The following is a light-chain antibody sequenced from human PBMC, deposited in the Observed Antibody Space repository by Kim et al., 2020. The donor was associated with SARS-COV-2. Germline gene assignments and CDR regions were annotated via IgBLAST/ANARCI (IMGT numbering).Light chain of an antibody. J-gene: IGLJ2*01. Sequence: SYELTQPPSVSVSPGQTASITCSGDKLGDKYACWYQQKPGQSPVLVIYQDSKRPSGIPERFSGSNSGNTATLNISGTQAMDEADYYCQAWDSSTVVFRGG. CDR3: QAWDSSTVV. V-gene: IGLV3-1*01. CDR1: KLGDKY. CDR2: QDS.